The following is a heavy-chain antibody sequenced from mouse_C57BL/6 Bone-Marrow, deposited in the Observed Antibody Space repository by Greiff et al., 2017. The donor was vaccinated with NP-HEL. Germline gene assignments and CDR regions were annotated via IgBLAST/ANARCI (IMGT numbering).Heavy chain of an antibody. J-gene: IGHJ2*01. CDR2: ISDGGSYT. V-gene: IGHV5-4*01. D-gene: IGHD1-1*01. CDR3: ARAYYYGSSYTFDY. CDR1: GFTFSSYA. Sequence: EVQGVESGGGLVKPGGSLKLSCAASGFTFSSYAMSWVRQTPEKRLEWVATISDGGSYTYYPDNVKGRFPISRDNAKNNLYLQMSHLKSEDTAMYYCARAYYYGSSYTFDYWGQGTTLTVSS.